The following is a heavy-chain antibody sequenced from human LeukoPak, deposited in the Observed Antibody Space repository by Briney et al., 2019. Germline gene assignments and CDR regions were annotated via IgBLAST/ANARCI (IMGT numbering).Heavy chain of an antibody. V-gene: IGHV3-30*04. CDR3: ARDAGSWTDFDY. CDR2: ISYDGSNE. J-gene: IGHJ4*02. D-gene: IGHD6-13*01. CDR1: GFTLSSHT. Sequence: GGPLRLSCTVSGFTLSSHTMHWVRQAPGQGLEWVAVISYDGSNENYADSVKGRFTISRDNSKNTVFLQMNSLRTEDTAVYYCARDAGSWTDFDYWGQGTLVSVSS.